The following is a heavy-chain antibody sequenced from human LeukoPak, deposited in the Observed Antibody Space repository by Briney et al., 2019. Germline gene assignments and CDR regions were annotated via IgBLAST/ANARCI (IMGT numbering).Heavy chain of an antibody. J-gene: IGHJ6*02. V-gene: IGHV3-23*01. CDR3: AKGGFGELLWFNYYYGMDV. CDR2: ISGSGGST. CDR1: GFTFSGYA. D-gene: IGHD3-10*01. Sequence: GGSLRLSCAASGFTFSGYAMSWVRQAPGKGLEWVSAISGSGGSTYYADSVKGRFTISRDNSKNTLYLQMNSLRAEDTAVYYCAKGGFGELLWFNYYYGMDVWGQGTTVTVSS.